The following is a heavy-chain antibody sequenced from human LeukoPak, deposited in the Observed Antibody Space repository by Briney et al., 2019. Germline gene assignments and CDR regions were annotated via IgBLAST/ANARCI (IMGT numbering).Heavy chain of an antibody. D-gene: IGHD2-15*01. Sequence: GGSLRLSSAASGFTFSSYSMNWVRQAPGKGLEWVANIKQDGSEKYYVDSVKGRFTISRDNAKNSLYLQMNSLRAEDTAVYYCARDGAHCSGGSCYDYWGQGTLVTVSS. CDR2: IKQDGSEK. CDR1: GFTFSSYS. CDR3: ARDGAHCSGGSCYDY. V-gene: IGHV3-7*01. J-gene: IGHJ4*02.